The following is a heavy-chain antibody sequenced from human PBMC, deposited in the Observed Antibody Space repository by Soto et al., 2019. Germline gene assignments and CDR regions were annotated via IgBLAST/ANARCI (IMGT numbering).Heavy chain of an antibody. CDR3: ARAGGWSGYDSGYYYYMDV. D-gene: IGHD5-12*01. CDR2: ISSSGSTI. Sequence: PGGSLRLSCAASGFPFSDYYMSWIRQTPGKGLEWVSYISSSGSTIYYADSVKGRFTISRDNAKNSLYLQMNSLRAEGTAVYYCARAGGWSGYDSGYYYYMDVWGKGTTVTVSS. CDR1: GFPFSDYY. J-gene: IGHJ6*03. V-gene: IGHV3-11*01.